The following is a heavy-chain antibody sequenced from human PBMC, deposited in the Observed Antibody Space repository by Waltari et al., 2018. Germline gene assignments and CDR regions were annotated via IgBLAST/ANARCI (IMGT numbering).Heavy chain of an antibody. CDR1: EYTFTAYY. J-gene: IGHJ4*02. CDR2: INPDSGDT. D-gene: IGHD3-10*01. CDR3: ARGGRFREFNYLDY. V-gene: IGHV1-2*02. Sequence: QIRLVQSGAEVKRPGASVKVSCKGIEYTFTAYYLHWVRRAHGQGLEWRGWINPDSGDTIYAQNFQGRVTMTRDMSINTAYMELTRLRSDDTAIYYCARGGRFREFNYLDYWGQGSPVTVSS.